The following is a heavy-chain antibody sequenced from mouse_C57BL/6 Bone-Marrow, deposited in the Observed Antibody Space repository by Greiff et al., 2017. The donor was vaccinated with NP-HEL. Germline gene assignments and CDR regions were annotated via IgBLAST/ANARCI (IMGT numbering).Heavy chain of an antibody. CDR2: IYWDDDK. J-gene: IGHJ2*01. Sequence: QVTLKESGPGILQSSQTLSLTCSFSGFSLSTSGMGVSWIRQPSGKGLEWLAHIYWDDDKRYNPSLKSRPTISKDSSSTHVFLQITSVDTADTATYYCAGRVDYGKNYFDYWGQGTTLTVTA. V-gene: IGHV8-12*01. CDR1: GFSLSTSGMG. CDR3: AGRVDYGKNYFDY. D-gene: IGHD1-1*01.